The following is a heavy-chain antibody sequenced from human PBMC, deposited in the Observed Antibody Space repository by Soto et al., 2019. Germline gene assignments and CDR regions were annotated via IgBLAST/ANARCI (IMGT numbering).Heavy chain of an antibody. Sequence: GGSLRLSCAASGFTFSSYWMSWVRQAPGKGLEWVANIKQDGSEKYYVDSVKGRFTISRDNAKNSLYLQMNSLRAEDTAVYYCARSSLNLDYYYYYYMDVWGKGTTVTVSS. CDR2: IKQDGSEK. J-gene: IGHJ6*03. D-gene: IGHD6-6*01. CDR3: ARSSLNLDYYYYYYMDV. V-gene: IGHV3-7*01. CDR1: GFTFSSYW.